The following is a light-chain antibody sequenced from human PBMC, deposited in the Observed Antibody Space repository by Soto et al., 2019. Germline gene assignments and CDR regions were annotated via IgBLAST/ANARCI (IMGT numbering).Light chain of an antibody. CDR2: DAS. CDR1: QGISSA. V-gene: IGKV1-13*02. Sequence: AIQLTQSPSSLSASVGDRVTITCRASQGISSALAWYQQKPGRAPKLLIYDASSLESGVPSRFSGSGSGTDFTLTISSLQPEDFATYYCQQFNSYPITFGQGTRLEIK. J-gene: IGKJ5*01. CDR3: QQFNSYPIT.